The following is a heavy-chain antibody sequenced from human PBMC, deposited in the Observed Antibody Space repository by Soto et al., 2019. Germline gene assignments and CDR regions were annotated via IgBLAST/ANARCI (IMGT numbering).Heavy chain of an antibody. CDR1: GGSFRGYY. Sequence: TSETLSLTCAVYGGSFRGYYWSWVRQPPGKGLEWIGEINHSGSTNYNPSLKSRVTISVDTSKNQFSLKLSSVTAADTVVYYCARAVAARGRDGFDPWGQGTLVTVSS. CDR3: ARAVAARGRDGFDP. D-gene: IGHD6-6*01. CDR2: INHSGST. V-gene: IGHV4-34*01. J-gene: IGHJ5*02.